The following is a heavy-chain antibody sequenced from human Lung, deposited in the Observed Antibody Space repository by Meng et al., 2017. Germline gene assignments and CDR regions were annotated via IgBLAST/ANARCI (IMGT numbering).Heavy chain of an antibody. J-gene: IGHJ4*02. CDR2: IRGDGGSI. CDR3: ARESGYFEY. Sequence: EGARVGSGGGIVQAGGSLRISCAASGFTFRSYWMHWVRQAPGKGLVWVSRIRGDGGSIVYADSVKGRFTISRDNAKNTLFLQMNSLRAEDTAVYYCARESGYFEYWGQGILVTVSS. CDR1: GFTFRSYW. V-gene: IGHV3-74*03.